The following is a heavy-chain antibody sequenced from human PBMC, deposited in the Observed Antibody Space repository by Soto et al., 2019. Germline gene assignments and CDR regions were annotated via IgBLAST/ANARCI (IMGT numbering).Heavy chain of an antibody. CDR2: ISSSSSYT. D-gene: IGHD3-10*01. J-gene: IGHJ6*02. CDR3: ARDYYYGSGNYYRADYYHYGMDV. CDR1: GFTFSDYY. Sequence: GGSLRLSCAASGFTFSDYYMSWIRQAPGKGLEWVSYISSSSSYTNYADSVKGRFTISRDNSKNTLYLQMDSLRAEDTAVYYCARDYYYGSGNYYRADYYHYGMDVWGQGTTVTVSS. V-gene: IGHV3-11*05.